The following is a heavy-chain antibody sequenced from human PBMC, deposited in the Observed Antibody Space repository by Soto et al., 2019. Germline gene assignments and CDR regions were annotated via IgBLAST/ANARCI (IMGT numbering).Heavy chain of an antibody. V-gene: IGHV4-31*03. J-gene: IGHJ6*02. CDR1: GGSISSGGYY. CDR2: IYYSGST. CDR3: ARAEKATIFGVPPPASGMDV. D-gene: IGHD3-3*01. Sequence: QVQLQESGPGLVKPSQTLSLTCTVYGGSISSGGYYWSWIRQHPGKGLEWIGYIYYSGSTYYNPSLKSRVTISVDTSKNQFSLKLSSVTAADTAVYYCARAEKATIFGVPPPASGMDVWGQGTTVTVSS.